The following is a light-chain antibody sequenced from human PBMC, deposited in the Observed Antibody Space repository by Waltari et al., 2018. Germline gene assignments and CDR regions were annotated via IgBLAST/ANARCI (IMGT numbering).Light chain of an antibody. Sequence: DVQLTQSPSFVSASVGDRVTITCRASQGIGIFLAWYQQKPGTAPKLLIFSASTFQTGVPSRFSGSGSWTDFTLTISNLQPEDFATYYCQQLHTYPPWTFGPGTRVEMK. CDR3: QQLHTYPPWT. CDR1: QGIGIF. CDR2: SAS. V-gene: IGKV1-9*01. J-gene: IGKJ1*01.